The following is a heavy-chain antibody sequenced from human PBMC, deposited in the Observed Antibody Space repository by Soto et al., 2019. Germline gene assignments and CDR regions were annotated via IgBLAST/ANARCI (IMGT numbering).Heavy chain of an antibody. CDR1: GGTFSSYT. CDR2: IIPILGIA. D-gene: IGHD3-22*01. CDR3: VPRLVHWFDP. V-gene: IGHV1-69*02. Sequence: GASVKVSCKASGGTFSSYTISWVRQAPGQGLEWMGRIIPILGIANYAQKFQGKVTITADKSTSTAYMELSSLRSEDTAVYYCVPRLVHWFDPWGQGTLVTVSS. J-gene: IGHJ5*02.